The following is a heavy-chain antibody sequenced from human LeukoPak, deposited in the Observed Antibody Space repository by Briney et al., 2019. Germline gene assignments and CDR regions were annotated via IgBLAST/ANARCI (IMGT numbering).Heavy chain of an antibody. Sequence: GGSLRLSCAASGFTFSSYAMSWVRQAPGKGLEWVSSISGSGAGTYYADSVKGRFTISRDNSKNTLYLQINSLRAEDTAIYYCAKDPEKISLTWSDPWGQGTLVTVSS. CDR1: GFTFSSYA. J-gene: IGHJ5*02. V-gene: IGHV3-23*01. CDR2: ISGSGAGT. CDR3: AKDPEKISLTWSDP.